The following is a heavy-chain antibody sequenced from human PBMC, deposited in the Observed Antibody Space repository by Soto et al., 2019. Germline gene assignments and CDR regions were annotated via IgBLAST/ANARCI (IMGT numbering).Heavy chain of an antibody. CDR2: VNPISGNT. J-gene: IGHJ6*02. Sequence: QEQLEQSGAEVKKPGASVKVSCRASGYSFTKYDFNWVRQATGQGLEWLGWVNPISGNTENAQNFQGRVTLTVNTSTSTAFMELSSLRSGDTAIYYCATSRINMIRGVFYYGLDVWGHGTTVTVSS. CDR3: ATSRINMIRGVFYYGLDV. V-gene: IGHV1-8*01. D-gene: IGHD3-10*01. CDR1: GYSFTKYD.